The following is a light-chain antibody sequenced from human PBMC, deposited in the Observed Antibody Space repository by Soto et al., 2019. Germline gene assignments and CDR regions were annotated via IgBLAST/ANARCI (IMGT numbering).Light chain of an antibody. CDR3: SSYTTSSTYV. Sequence: QSALTQPPSVSGSPGQSVAISCTGTSSDVGSSNGVSWYQQPPGTAPKLMIYDVSNRPSGVPDRFAGSKSGNTASLTISGLQAEEEADYYCSSYTTSSTYVFGTGTKGTVL. CDR1: SSDVGSSNG. J-gene: IGLJ1*01. CDR2: DVS. V-gene: IGLV2-18*02.